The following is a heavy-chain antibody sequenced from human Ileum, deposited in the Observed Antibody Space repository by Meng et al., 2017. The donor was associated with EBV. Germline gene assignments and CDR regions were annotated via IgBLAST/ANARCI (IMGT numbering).Heavy chain of an antibody. CDR3: ARTGCSSSSCYDY. D-gene: IGHD2-2*01. CDR2: INAGNGNT. J-gene: IGHJ4*02. V-gene: IGHV1-3*01. CDR1: GYSFTTHA. Sequence: QVQLVQSGAEVKKPXXPXKVXCKASGYSFTTHAMHWVRQAPGQRLEWMGWINAGNGNTKYSEKFQSRVTITRDTAASTAYMELSSLRSEDTAVYYCARTGCSSSSCYDYWGQGTLVTVSS.